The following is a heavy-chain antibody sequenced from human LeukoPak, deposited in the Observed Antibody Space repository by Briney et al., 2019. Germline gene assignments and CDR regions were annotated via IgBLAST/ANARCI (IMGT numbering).Heavy chain of an antibody. CDR1: GYTFTNYA. D-gene: IGHD3/OR15-3a*01. CDR3: ARGTSGLVTTNDY. CDR2: INTNTVNP. Sequence: ASVKDSCKASGYTFTNYAMNWVRQAPGQGLEWMGWINTNTVNPTYAQGFTGRFVFSLDTSVSTAYLQISSLKAEDTAVYYCARGTSGLVTTNDYWGQGTLVTVSS. V-gene: IGHV7-4-1*02. J-gene: IGHJ4*02.